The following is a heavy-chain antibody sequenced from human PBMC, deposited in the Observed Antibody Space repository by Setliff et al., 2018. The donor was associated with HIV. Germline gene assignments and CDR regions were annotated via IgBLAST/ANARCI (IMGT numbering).Heavy chain of an antibody. CDR3: ARVPTSSWYATTQRTKEYFHH. Sequence: SETLSLTCAVSGYSISSGYYWGWIRQPPGKGLEWIGSVFHSGNTYYNPSLKSRVTISEDRSRNQFSLRLSSVTAADTAIYYCARVPTSSWYATTQRTKEYFHHWGQGTLVTVSS. CDR2: VFHSGNT. V-gene: IGHV4-38-2*01. D-gene: IGHD6-13*01. CDR1: GYSISSGYY. J-gene: IGHJ1*01.